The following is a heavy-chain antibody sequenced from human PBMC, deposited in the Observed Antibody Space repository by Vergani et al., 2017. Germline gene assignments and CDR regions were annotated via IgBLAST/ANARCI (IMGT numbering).Heavy chain of an antibody. J-gene: IGHJ4*01. CDR1: GFTFSNSA. D-gene: IGHD2/OR15-2a*01. Sequence: EVHLLESGGGLVQSGGSLRLSCAASGFTFSNSAVSWVRQAPGRSLAWVSSISGPGLRTYYADSVKGRFSISRDNSKNTVFLLMHSLRAEDTAIYYCVKEKIDLGSYFFDSWGHGILVTVSS. CDR3: VKEKIDLGSYFFDS. CDR2: ISGPGLRT. V-gene: IGHV3-23*01.